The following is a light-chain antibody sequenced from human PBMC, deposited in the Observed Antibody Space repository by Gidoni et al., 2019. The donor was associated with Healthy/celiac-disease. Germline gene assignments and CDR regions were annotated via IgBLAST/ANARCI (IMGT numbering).Light chain of an antibody. Sequence: DIVISQCPDDLAVSLDERATINCKSRQSVVDISTNKNYLAWYQQKPGQPPKLLIYWASTRESGVPDRFSGRGSGTDFTLTISSLQAEDVAVYYCQQYYSTLTDTFGQGTKLEIK. CDR1: QSVVDISTNKNY. V-gene: IGKV4-1*01. J-gene: IGKJ2*01. CDR3: QQYYSTLTDT. CDR2: WAS.